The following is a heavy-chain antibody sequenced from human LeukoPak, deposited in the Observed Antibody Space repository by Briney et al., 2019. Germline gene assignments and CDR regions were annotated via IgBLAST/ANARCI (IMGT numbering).Heavy chain of an antibody. D-gene: IGHD2-2*01. J-gene: IGHJ1*01. CDR1: GGTFSSYA. V-gene: IGHV1-69*06. CDR3: ASVVVPAANSDMTEYFQH. Sequence: ASVKVSCKASGGTFSSYAISWVRQAPGQGLEWMGGIIPIFGTANYAQKFQGRVTITADKSTSTAYMELSSLRSEDTAVYYCASVVVPAANSDMTEYFQHWGQGTLVTVSS. CDR2: IIPIFGTA.